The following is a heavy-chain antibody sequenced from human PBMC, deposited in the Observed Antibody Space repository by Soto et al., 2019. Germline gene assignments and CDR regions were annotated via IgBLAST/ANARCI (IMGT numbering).Heavy chain of an antibody. Sequence: GESLKISCKCSGYSFTSYWIGWVRQMPGKGLEWMGIIYPGDSDTRYSPSFQGQVTSSADKSISTAYLPWSSLKAWDTAMYYCASTYYYDSSGSPADYYYYYGMDVWGQGTTVTVSS. D-gene: IGHD3-22*01. CDR3: ASTYYYDSSGSPADYYYYYGMDV. CDR2: IYPGDSDT. V-gene: IGHV5-51*01. CDR1: GYSFTSYW. J-gene: IGHJ6*02.